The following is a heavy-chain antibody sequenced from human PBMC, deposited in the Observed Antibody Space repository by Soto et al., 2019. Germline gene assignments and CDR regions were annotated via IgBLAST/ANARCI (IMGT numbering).Heavy chain of an antibody. CDR1: GYIFHNYG. V-gene: IGHV1-18*01. J-gene: IGHJ4*02. CDR3: ARDAPICSGGSCYFDY. CDR2: ISDYNGNT. Sequence: ASVKVSCKTSGYIFHNYGISWVRQAPGQGLEWMGWISDYNGNTKYAQKFQGRVTMATDTSTRTAYMELRSLRSEDTAVYYCARDAPICSGGSCYFDYWGQGTLVTVSS. D-gene: IGHD2-15*01.